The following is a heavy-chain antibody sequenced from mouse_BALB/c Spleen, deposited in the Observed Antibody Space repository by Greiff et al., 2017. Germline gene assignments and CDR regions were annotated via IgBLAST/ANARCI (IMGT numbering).Heavy chain of an antibody. CDR3: TRDWITTVVATRAMDY. D-gene: IGHD1-1*01. Sequence: EVQRVESGGGLVKPGGSLKLSCAASGFTFSSYTMSWVRQTPEKRLEWVATISSGGSYTYYPDSVTGRFTISRDNAKNTLYLQMSSLKSEDTAMYYCTRDWITTVVATRAMDYWGQGTLVTVSS. J-gene: IGHJ4*01. CDR1: GFTFSSYT. CDR2: ISSGGSYT. V-gene: IGHV5-6-4*01.